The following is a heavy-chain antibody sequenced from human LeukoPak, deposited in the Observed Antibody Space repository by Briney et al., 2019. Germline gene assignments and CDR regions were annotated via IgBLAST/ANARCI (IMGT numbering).Heavy chain of an antibody. J-gene: IGHJ4*02. Sequence: GRSLRLSCAASGFTFSSYAMHWVRQAPGKGLEWVAVISYDGSNKYYADSVKGRFTISRDNSKNTLYLQMNSLRAEDTAVYYCARGSAAAHYGLFDYWGQGTLVTVSS. D-gene: IGHD4-17*01. CDR1: GFTFSSYA. CDR3: ARGSAAAHYGLFDY. CDR2: ISYDGSNK. V-gene: IGHV3-30*01.